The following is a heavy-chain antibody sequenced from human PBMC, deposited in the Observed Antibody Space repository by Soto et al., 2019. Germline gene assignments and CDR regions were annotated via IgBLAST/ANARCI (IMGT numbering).Heavy chain of an antibody. CDR3: ARGGTPIDY. D-gene: IGHD3-16*01. Sequence: QVQLVQSGAEVKKPGASVKVSCKASGYTFTNFGISWVRQAPGQGLEWMGWISAYNGNTNDAQKFQGRVTMTTDTSTRTAYMEVRSMGCDDTAVYYGARGGTPIDYWGQGTLVTVSS. V-gene: IGHV1-18*01. CDR2: ISAYNGNT. J-gene: IGHJ4*02. CDR1: GYTFTNFG.